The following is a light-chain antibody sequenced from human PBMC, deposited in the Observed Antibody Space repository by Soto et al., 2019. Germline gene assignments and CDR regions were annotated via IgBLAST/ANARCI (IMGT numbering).Light chain of an antibody. CDR3: NSYTSSSTLV. CDR2: EVS. Sequence: QSALTQPASVSGSPGQSITISCTGTSSDVGGYNYVSWYQQHPGKVPKLMIYEVSNRPSGVSNRFSGSKSGNTASLTISGLQAEDEADYYCNSYTSSSTLVFGGGTKLIVL. J-gene: IGLJ2*01. V-gene: IGLV2-14*01. CDR1: SSDVGGYNY.